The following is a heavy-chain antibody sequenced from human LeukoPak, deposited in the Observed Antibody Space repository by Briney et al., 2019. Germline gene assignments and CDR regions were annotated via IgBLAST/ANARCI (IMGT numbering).Heavy chain of an antibody. Sequence: PGGSLRLSCAASGFTFSSYGMSWVRQAPGKGLEWLAFIRYDGSNKNYADSVKGRFTISRDNTKNSLYLQMNSLRAEDTAVYYCAKDGGSDPDSFDIWGQGTMATVSS. CDR2: IRYDGSNK. J-gene: IGHJ3*02. V-gene: IGHV3-30*02. CDR1: GFTFSSYG. D-gene: IGHD2-15*01. CDR3: AKDGGSDPDSFDI.